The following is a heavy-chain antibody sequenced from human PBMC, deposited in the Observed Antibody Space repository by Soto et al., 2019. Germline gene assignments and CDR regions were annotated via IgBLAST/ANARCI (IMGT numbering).Heavy chain of an antibody. D-gene: IGHD5-12*01. V-gene: IGHV3-23*01. CDR2: ISSSSGST. CDR3: AKVGSERYSGQHSDY. Sequence: EVQLLESGGGLVQPGGSLRLSCAASGFTFSNYAMNWVRQAPGKWLEWVSTISSSSGSTYYADSVKGRFTISRDNSKNFLYLQMNSLRDDDTAVYYCAKVGSERYSGQHSDYWGQGTLVTISS. CDR1: GFTFSNYA. J-gene: IGHJ4*02.